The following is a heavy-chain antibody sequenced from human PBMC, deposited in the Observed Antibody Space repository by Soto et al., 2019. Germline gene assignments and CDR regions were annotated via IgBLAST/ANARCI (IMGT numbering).Heavy chain of an antibody. CDR1: GFTFSSYG. J-gene: IGHJ6*02. Sequence: PGGSLRLSCAASGFTFSSYGMHWVRQAPGKGLEWVAVIWYDGSNKYYADSVKGRFTISRDNSKNTLYLQMNSLRAEDTAVYYCARDYVPDPYYYYGMDVWGQGTTVTVSS. CDR3: ARDYVPDPYYYYGMDV. D-gene: IGHD3-10*02. CDR2: IWYDGSNK. V-gene: IGHV3-33*01.